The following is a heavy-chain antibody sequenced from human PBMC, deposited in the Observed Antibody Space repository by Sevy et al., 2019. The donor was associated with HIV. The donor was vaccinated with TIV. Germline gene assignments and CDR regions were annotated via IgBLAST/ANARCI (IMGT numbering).Heavy chain of an antibody. CDR1: GFTFGDYA. CDR2: IRSKAYGGAI. CDR3: TRHFDL. J-gene: IGHJ2*01. Sequence: GGSLRLSCTASGFTFGDYAMSWVRQAPGKGLEWVGFIRSKAYGGAIEYAASVKGRFTISRDDSKSIAYLQMNSLKTEDTAVYYCTRHFDLWGRGTLVTVSS. V-gene: IGHV3-49*04.